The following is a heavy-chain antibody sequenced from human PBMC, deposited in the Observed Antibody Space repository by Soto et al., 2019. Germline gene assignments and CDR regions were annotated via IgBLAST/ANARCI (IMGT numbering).Heavy chain of an antibody. V-gene: IGHV4-59*01. CDR2: IYYSGST. J-gene: IGHJ4*02. CDR1: GGSTSSDNY. D-gene: IGHD2-15*01. CDR3: ARGGGNANFDY. Sequence: PSETLSLTCTVSGGSTSSDNYWSWIRQPPGKGLEWIGHIYYSGSTNYNPSLKSRVTISVDTSKNQFSLKLSSVTAADTAVYYCARGGGNANFDYWGQGTLVTVSS.